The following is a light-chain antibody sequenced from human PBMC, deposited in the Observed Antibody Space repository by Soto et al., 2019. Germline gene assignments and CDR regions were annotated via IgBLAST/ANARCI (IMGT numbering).Light chain of an antibody. V-gene: IGKV3-20*01. CDR2: GAS. CDR1: QSVSSSY. J-gene: IGKJ1*01. Sequence: DIELTQSPGTLSLSPGERATLSCRASQSVSSSYVSWYQQTPGQAPRLLIYGASSRATGIPDRFSGSWSGTDFPLTISRLDPEDFAVYYYQQYGSSPHTFGQGTKVEIK. CDR3: QQYGSSPHT.